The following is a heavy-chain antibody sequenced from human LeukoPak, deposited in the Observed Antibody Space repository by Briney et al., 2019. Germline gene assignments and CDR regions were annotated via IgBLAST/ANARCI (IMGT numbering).Heavy chain of an antibody. CDR2: IYYSGST. CDR1: GGSISSSRYY. D-gene: IGHD2/OR15-2a*01. J-gene: IGHJ4*02. CDR3: ARLFSLEERDY. V-gene: IGHV4-39*01. Sequence: SETLSLTCTVSGGSISSSRYYWGWIRQPPGKGLEWIGSIYYSGSTYYNPSLKSRVTISVDTSKNQFSLKLSSVTAADTAVYYCARLFSLEERDYWGQGTLVTVSS.